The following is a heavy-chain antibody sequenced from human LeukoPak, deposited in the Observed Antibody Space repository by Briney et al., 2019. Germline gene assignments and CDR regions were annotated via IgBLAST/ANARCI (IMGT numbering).Heavy chain of an antibody. Sequence: PGGSLRLSCAASGFTVSSNYMSWVRQAPGKGPAWVSVIHSGGATYYADSVKGRLTISRDNSENTLYLQMNGLGVEDTAVYYCARDWGSSGWYNWFDPWGQGTLVTVSS. V-gene: IGHV3-53*05. CDR3: ARDWGSSGWYNWFDP. CDR2: IHSGGAT. CDR1: GFTVSSNY. D-gene: IGHD3-16*01. J-gene: IGHJ5*02.